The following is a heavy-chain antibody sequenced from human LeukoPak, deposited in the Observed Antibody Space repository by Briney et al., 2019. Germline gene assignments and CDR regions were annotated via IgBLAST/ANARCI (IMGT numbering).Heavy chain of an antibody. J-gene: IGHJ3*02. Sequence: GASVKVSCKASGYTFTGYYMHWVRQAPGQGLEYMGWMHPNSGDTGYAQKFQGRVTMTRNTSISTAYMELRSLRSEDTAVYYCARVKEDAFDIWGQGTMVTVSS. CDR2: MHPNSGDT. V-gene: IGHV1-8*02. CDR3: ARVKEDAFDI. CDR1: GYTFTGYY.